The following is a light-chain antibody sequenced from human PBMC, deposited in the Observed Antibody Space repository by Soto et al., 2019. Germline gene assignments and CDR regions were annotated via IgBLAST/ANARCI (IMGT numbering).Light chain of an antibody. V-gene: IGKV3-20*01. CDR1: QSISSY. CDR3: QQYGSSPPSST. Sequence: EIVLTLSPATLSLSPGERATLSCRASQSISSYLAWYQQKPGQAPRLLIYDASNRATGIPARFSGSGSGTDFTLTISRLEPEDFAVYYCQQYGSSPPSSTFGQGTRLDI. CDR2: DAS. J-gene: IGKJ5*01.